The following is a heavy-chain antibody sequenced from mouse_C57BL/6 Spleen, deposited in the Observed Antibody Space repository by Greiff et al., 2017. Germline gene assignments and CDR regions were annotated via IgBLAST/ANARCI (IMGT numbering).Heavy chain of an antibody. J-gene: IGHJ4*01. CDR3: LRRGDYDYAMDY. CDR1: GFSFNTYD. CDR2: IRSKSNNYTT. D-gene: IGHD2-4*01. V-gene: IGHV10-1*01. Sequence: DVKLVESGGGLVQPKGSLKLSCAASGFSFNTYDMNWVRQAPGKGLEWVARIRSKSNNYTTYYADSVKDRFTISRDDSEIMLYLQMHNLKTEYTAVYYCLRRGDYDYAMDYWGQGTSVTVSS.